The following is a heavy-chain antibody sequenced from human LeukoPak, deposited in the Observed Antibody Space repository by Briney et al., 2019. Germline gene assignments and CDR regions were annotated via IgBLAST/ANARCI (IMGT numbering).Heavy chain of an antibody. CDR2: INHSGST. J-gene: IGHJ5*02. CDR1: GGSFSVYY. D-gene: IGHD2-2*01. V-gene: IGHV4-34*01. CDR3: ARGLSDCSSTSCLGSSWFDP. Sequence: PSETLSLTCAVYGGSFSVYYWSWIRQPPGKGLEWIGEINHSGSTNYNPSLKSRVTISVDTSKNQFSLKLSSVTAADTAVYYCARGLSDCSSTSCLGSSWFDPWGQGTLVTVSS.